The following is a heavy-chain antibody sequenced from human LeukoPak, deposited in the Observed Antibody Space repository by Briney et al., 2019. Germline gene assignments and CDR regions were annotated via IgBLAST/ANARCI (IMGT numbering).Heavy chain of an antibody. CDR3: ARHPTLWSGHGNWFDP. V-gene: IGHV4-39*01. D-gene: IGHD3-3*01. J-gene: IGHJ5*02. Sequence: SETLSLTCTVSGGSISSSSYYWGWIRQPPGKGLEWIGSIYYSGSTYYNPSLKSRVTISVDTSKNQFSLKLSSVTAADTAVYYCARHPTLWSGHGNWFDPWGQGTLVTVSS. CDR2: IYYSGST. CDR1: GGSISSSSYY.